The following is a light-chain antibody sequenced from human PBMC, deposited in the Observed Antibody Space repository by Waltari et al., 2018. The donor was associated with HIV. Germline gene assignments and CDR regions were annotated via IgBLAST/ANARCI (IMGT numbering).Light chain of an antibody. CDR1: QSVSNKF. Sequence: EIVLTQSPRTLSLSPGDRATLSCRASQSVSNKFLAWYQHKRGQAPRLLVYGASSRARGIPDRFSGSGSGTDFTLTISRLEPEDFAMYFCQQYGSSTYSFGQGTKLEIK. CDR3: QQYGSSTYS. J-gene: IGKJ2*03. CDR2: GAS. V-gene: IGKV3-20*01.